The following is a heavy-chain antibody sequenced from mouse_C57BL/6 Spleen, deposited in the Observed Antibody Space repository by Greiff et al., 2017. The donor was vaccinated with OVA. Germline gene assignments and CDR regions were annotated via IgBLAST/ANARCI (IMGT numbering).Heavy chain of an antibody. J-gene: IGHJ3*01. D-gene: IGHD2-4*01. CDR3: ARNYYDYPFAY. CDR2: IYPGSGNT. CDR1: GYTFTDYY. V-gene: IGHV1-76*01. Sequence: QVQLQQSGAELVRPGASVKLSCKASGYTFTDYYINWVKQRPGQGLEWIARIYPGSGNTYYNEKFKGKATLTAEKSSSTAYMQLSSLTSEDSAVYFCARNYYDYPFAYWGQGTLVTVSA.